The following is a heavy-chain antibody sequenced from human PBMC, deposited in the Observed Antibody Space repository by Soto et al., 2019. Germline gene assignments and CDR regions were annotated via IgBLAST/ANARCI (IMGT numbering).Heavy chain of an antibody. D-gene: IGHD6-13*01. CDR3: ARDSSSWYFDY. Sequence: GGSLRLSCAASGFTFSSYSMNWVRQAPGKGLEWVSSISSSSSYIYYADSVKGRFTISRDNAKNSLYLQMNSLRAEDTAVYYCARDSSSWYFDYWGQGTLVTVSS. V-gene: IGHV3-21*01. CDR2: ISSSSSYI. J-gene: IGHJ4*02. CDR1: GFTFSSYS.